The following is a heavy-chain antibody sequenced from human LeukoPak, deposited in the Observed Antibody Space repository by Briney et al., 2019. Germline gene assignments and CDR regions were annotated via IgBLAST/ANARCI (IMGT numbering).Heavy chain of an antibody. D-gene: IGHD6-6*01. CDR1: GGSISSSSYS. J-gene: IGHJ3*02. CDR2: IYYSGST. Sequence: SETLSLTCTVSGGSISSSSYSWGWIRQPPGKGLEWIGSIYYSGSTYYNPSLKSRVTISVDTSKNQFSLKLSSVTAADTAVYYCARNREYLTSAFDIWGQGTMVTVSS. CDR3: ARNREYLTSAFDI. V-gene: IGHV4-39*01.